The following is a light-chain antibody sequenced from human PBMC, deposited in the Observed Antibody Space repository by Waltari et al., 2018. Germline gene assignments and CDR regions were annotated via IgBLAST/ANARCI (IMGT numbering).Light chain of an antibody. CDR1: QSISPY. J-gene: IGKJ1*01. CDR3: QQSYKTPLT. CDR2: AVS. Sequence: DIQMTQSPSSLSASVGDRVNITCRASQSISPYLNCYQQRLGTAPKLLIYAVSTLHSGVPSRFSGSGSGTDFTLTISSLQPEDFATYYCQQSYKTPLTFGQGTRLEI. V-gene: IGKV1-39*01.